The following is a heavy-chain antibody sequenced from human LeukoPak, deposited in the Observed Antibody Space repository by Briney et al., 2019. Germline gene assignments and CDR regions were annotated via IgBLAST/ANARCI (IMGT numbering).Heavy chain of an antibody. CDR1: GFTFSSYA. D-gene: IGHD3-3*01. Sequence: PGGSLRLSCAASGFTFSSYAMHWVRQAPGKGLEWVAVISYDGSNKYYADSVKGRFTISRDNSKNTLYLQMNSLRAEDTAVYYCARARDGITIFGVNWFDPWGQGTLVTVSS. J-gene: IGHJ5*02. V-gene: IGHV3-30-3*01. CDR3: ARARDGITIFGVNWFDP. CDR2: ISYDGSNK.